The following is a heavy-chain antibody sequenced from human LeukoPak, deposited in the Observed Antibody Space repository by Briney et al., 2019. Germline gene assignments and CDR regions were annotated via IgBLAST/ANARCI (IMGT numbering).Heavy chain of an antibody. CDR3: ARDMTTVMGWDAFDI. Sequence: SETLSLTCTVSGYSISSGYYWGWIRQPPGKGLEWIGSIYHSGSTYCNPSLKSRGTISVDTSKHQFSLKLSSVTAADTAVYYCARDMTTVMGWDAFDIWGQGTMVTVSS. V-gene: IGHV4-38-2*02. J-gene: IGHJ3*02. CDR1: GYSISSGYY. CDR2: IYHSGST. D-gene: IGHD4-17*01.